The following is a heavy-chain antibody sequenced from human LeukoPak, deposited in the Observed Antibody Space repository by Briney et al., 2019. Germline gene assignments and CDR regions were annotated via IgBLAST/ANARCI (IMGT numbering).Heavy chain of an antibody. V-gene: IGHV3-9*01. CDR3: ARGAGYNYPYYFDY. J-gene: IGHJ4*02. Sequence: GGSLRLSCAASGFTFDDYAMHWVRHAPGKGLEWVSGISWNSGSIGYADSVKGRFTISRDNAKNSLYLQMNSLRAEDTAVYYCARGAGYNYPYYFDYWGQGTLVTVSS. D-gene: IGHD5-24*01. CDR1: GFTFDDYA. CDR2: ISWNSGSI.